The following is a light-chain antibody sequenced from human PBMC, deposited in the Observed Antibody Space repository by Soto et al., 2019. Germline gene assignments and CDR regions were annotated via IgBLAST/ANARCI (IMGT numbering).Light chain of an antibody. CDR1: SSDIGSYNH. Sequence: QSVLAQAACVSGSPGQSITISCSGTSSDIGSYNHVAWYQQFPGKSPKLMIYAVSDRPSGVSDRFSGSKSGITASLTISGLQTEDEADYYCISYTDRQSYLFGTGTKVTVL. CDR3: ISYTDRQSYL. J-gene: IGLJ1*01. CDR2: AVS. V-gene: IGLV2-14*03.